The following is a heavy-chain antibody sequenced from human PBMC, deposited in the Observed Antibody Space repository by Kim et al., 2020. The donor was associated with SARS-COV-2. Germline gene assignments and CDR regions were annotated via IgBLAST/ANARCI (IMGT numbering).Heavy chain of an antibody. J-gene: IGHJ4*02. D-gene: IGHD2-21*01. CDR1: AFTFSKAW. V-gene: IGHV3-15*01. Sequence: GGSLRLSCAASAFTFSKAWMTWVRQAPGKGLEWVGRIKSKTDGGATDSAAHVKGRFTISRDDSKNTLYLQMDSLKTDDTAVYYCTTEGTYWGQGTLVTVSS. CDR2: IKSKTDGGAT. CDR3: TTEGTY.